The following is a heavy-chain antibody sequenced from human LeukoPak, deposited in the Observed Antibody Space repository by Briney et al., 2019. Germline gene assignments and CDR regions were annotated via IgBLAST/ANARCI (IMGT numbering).Heavy chain of an antibody. CDR2: ISYDGSNK. Sequence: GRSLRLSCAASGFTFSSYAMHWVRQAPGKGLEWVAVISYDGSNKYYADSVKGRFTISRDNSKNTLYLQMNSLRAEDTAVYYCARDNYGGNSGVFGYWGQGTLVTVSS. V-gene: IGHV3-30-3*01. CDR1: GFTFSSYA. D-gene: IGHD4-23*01. CDR3: ARDNYGGNSGVFGY. J-gene: IGHJ4*02.